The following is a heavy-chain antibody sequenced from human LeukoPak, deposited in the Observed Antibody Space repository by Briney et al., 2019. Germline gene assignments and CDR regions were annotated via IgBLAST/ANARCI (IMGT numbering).Heavy chain of an antibody. V-gene: IGHV4-39*07. Sequence: PSETLSLTCTVSGGSISSSSYYWGWIRQPPGKGLEWIANIYYSGTTYYNPSLKSRVTISLDTSKNQFSLKLNSVTAADTAVYYCAREDYGDYPFDYWGQGTLVTVSS. D-gene: IGHD4-17*01. J-gene: IGHJ4*02. CDR2: IYYSGTT. CDR1: GGSISSSSYY. CDR3: AREDYGDYPFDY.